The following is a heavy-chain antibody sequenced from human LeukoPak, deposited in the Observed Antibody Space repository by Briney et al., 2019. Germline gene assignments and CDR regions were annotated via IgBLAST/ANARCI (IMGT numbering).Heavy chain of an antibody. J-gene: IGHJ6*03. D-gene: IGHD2-8*01. CDR3: ARDLMMEGRYFNYYMDV. V-gene: IGHV3-20*04. CDR2: ISWNGGYT. CDR1: GFTFDDYG. Sequence: GGSLRLSCAASGFTFDDYGMSWVRRAPGKGLEWVSGISWNGGYTHYADSVKGRFTISRDNAKNSLYLQMNSLRAEDTALYYCARDLMMEGRYFNYYMDVWGEGTTVTVSS.